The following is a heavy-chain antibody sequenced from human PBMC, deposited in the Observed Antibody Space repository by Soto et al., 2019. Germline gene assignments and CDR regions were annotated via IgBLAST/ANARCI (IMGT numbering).Heavy chain of an antibody. CDR1: GYTFTSYV. J-gene: IGHJ6*02. CDR3: ACYRGQLVWYGVDV. CDR2: ISAYNGNT. Sequence: QVQLVQSGAEVKKPGASVKVSCKASGYTFTSYVISWVRQAPGQGLEWMGWISAYNGNTNYAQKLQGRVSMTTDTSPRTAYMELRRLRCDDTAVYYCACYRGQLVWYGVDVWGQGTTVTVSS. D-gene: IGHD6-13*01. V-gene: IGHV1-18*01.